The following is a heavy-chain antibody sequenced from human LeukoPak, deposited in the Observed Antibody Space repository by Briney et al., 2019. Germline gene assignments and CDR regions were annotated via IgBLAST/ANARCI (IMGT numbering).Heavy chain of an antibody. Sequence: PGGSLRLSCTASGFTLSAFAMSWVRQAPGKGLEWVSGRTGSVEYYASSVKGRFTISRDDSKNTLYLQMNSLGAEDTATYYCARGSDLASYNELEYWGQGTLVTVSS. J-gene: IGHJ4*02. CDR2: RTGSVE. CDR3: ARGSDLASYNELEY. CDR1: GFTLSAFA. V-gene: IGHV3-23*01. D-gene: IGHD2-21*01.